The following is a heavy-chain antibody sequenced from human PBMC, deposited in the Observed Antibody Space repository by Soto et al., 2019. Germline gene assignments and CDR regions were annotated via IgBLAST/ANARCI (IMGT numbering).Heavy chain of an antibody. V-gene: IGHV4-30-2*01. J-gene: IGHJ6*02. CDR2: IYHSGST. Sequence: TLSLACAVSVGSISSGGYSWSWILQPPGKGLEWIGYIYHSGSTYYNPSLKSRVTISVDRSKNQFSLKLSSVTAADTAVYYCARTLRFYYYGMDVWGQGTTVTVSS. D-gene: IGHD3-16*01. CDR1: VGSISSGGYS. CDR3: ARTLRFYYYGMDV.